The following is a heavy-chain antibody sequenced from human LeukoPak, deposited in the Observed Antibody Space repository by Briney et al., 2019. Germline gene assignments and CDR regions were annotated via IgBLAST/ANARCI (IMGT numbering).Heavy chain of an antibody. J-gene: IGHJ4*02. CDR2: INPNSGGT. CDR3: ARDRASGYDLRLFDY. CDR1: GYTVTGYY. Sequence: ASVKVSCKASGYTVTGYYMHWVRQAPGQGLGWMGWINPNSGGTNYAQKFQGRVTMTRDTSISTAYMELSRLRSDDTAVYYCARDRASGYDLRLFDYWGQGTLVTVSS. V-gene: IGHV1-2*02. D-gene: IGHD5-12*01.